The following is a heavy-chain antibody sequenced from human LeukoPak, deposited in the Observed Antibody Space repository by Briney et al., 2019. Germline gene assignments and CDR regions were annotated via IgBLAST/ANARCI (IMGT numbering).Heavy chain of an antibody. CDR2: INPNSGGT. CDR1: GYTFTGYY. V-gene: IGHV1-2*02. D-gene: IGHD1-1*01. J-gene: IGHJ5*02. Sequence: GASVKVSCKASGYTFTGYYMHWVRQAPGQGLEWMGWINPNSGGTDYAQKFQGRVTMTRDTSISTAYMELSSLKSDDTAIYYCARGSGGNLFDPWGQGTLVTVTS. CDR3: ARGSGGNLFDP.